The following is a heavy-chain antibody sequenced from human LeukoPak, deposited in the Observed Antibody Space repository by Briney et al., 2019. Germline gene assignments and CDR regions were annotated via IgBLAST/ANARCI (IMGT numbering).Heavy chain of an antibody. CDR2: INPRGGST. Sequence: ASVKVSCKASGYTFISYYMHWVRQAPGQGLEWMGIINPRGGSTTYAQKFQGRVTMTTDMSTSIVYMDLSSLRSEDTAVYYCARGRLNYDSGGYYDNPHLDYWGQGTLVTVSS. D-gene: IGHD3-22*01. J-gene: IGHJ4*02. V-gene: IGHV1-46*01. CDR3: ARGRLNYDSGGYYDNPHLDY. CDR1: GYTFISYY.